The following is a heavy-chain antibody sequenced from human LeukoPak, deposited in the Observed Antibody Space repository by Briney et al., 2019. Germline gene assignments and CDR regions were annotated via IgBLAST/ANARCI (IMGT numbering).Heavy chain of an antibody. Sequence: ASVKVSCKASGGTFSSYAFSWVRQAPGQGLEWMGRIIPILGIANYAQKFQGRVTITADKSTSTAYMELSSLRSEDTAVSYCARGVGGSGYDTHWDYWGQGTLVTVSS. J-gene: IGHJ4*02. CDR1: GGTFSSYA. V-gene: IGHV1-69*04. D-gene: IGHD5-12*01. CDR3: ARGVGGSGYDTHWDY. CDR2: IIPILGIA.